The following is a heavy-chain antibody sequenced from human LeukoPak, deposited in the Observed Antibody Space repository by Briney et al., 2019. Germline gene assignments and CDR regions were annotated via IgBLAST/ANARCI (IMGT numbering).Heavy chain of an antibody. Sequence: GGSLGLSCAASGFTFDDYAMHWVRQAPGKGLEWVSGISWNSGSIGYADSVKGRFTISRDNAKNSLYLQMNSLRAEDTALYYCAKVGPYYDFWSGYQDAFDIWGQGTMVTVSS. V-gene: IGHV3-9*01. CDR3: AKVGPYYDFWSGYQDAFDI. CDR2: ISWNSGSI. J-gene: IGHJ3*02. CDR1: GFTFDDYA. D-gene: IGHD3-3*01.